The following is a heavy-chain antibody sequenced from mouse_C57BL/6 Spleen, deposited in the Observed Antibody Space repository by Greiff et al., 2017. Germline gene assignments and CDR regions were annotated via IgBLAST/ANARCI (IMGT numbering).Heavy chain of an antibody. Sequence: VQLVESGPGLVQPSQSLSITCTVSGFSLTSYGVHWVRQSPGTGLEWLGVIWSGGSTDYNAAFISRLSISKDNSKSQVFFKMNSLQADDTAIYYCAREGGYWYFDVWGTGTTVTVSS. CDR3: AREGGYWYFDV. CDR2: IWSGGST. J-gene: IGHJ1*03. V-gene: IGHV2-2*01. CDR1: GFSLTSYG.